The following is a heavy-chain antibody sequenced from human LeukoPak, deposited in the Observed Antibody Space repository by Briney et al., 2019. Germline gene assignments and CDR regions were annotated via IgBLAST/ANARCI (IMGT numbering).Heavy chain of an antibody. Sequence: SETLSLTCTVSGDSINSYYWNWIRQPPGKGLEWIGYIYYSGSTNYNPSLKSRVTISVDTSKNQFSLKLRSVTAADTAVYYCARLPYSSAWTSYWYFDLWGRGTLVTVSS. CDR1: GDSINSYY. D-gene: IGHD6-25*01. CDR3: ARLPYSSAWTSYWYFDL. V-gene: IGHV4-59*01. CDR2: IYYSGST. J-gene: IGHJ2*01.